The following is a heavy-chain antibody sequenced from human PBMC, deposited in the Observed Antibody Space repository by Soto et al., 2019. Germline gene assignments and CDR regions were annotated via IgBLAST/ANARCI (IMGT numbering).Heavy chain of an antibody. V-gene: IGHV4-59*08. CDR1: GDSVSLDY. CDR2: IYYSGST. D-gene: IGHD3-10*01. CDR3: ERHNYGSGSTYFDH. J-gene: IGHJ4*02. Sequence: ETRSRTCAVSGDSVSLDYWSWILQPPGKGLEWIGYIYYSGSTNYNPSLKSRVTISVDTSKNQFSLKLNSMTAADTAVYYCERHNYGSGSTYFDHWGQGTLATVSS.